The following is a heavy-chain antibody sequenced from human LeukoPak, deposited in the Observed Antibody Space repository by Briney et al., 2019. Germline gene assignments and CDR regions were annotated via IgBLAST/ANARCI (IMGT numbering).Heavy chain of an antibody. CDR2: IKQDGGET. CDR3: TREDHSNYNY. V-gene: IGHV3-7*01. CDR1: GFPFSSYW. D-gene: IGHD4-11*01. J-gene: IGHJ4*02. Sequence: GGSLRLSWAASGFPFSSYWMAWVRQAQGKGLEWVASIKQDGGETFYVDSVKGRFTISRDNAKNSLYLQMNSLRAEDTAVYYCTREDHSNYNYWGQGTLVTVSS.